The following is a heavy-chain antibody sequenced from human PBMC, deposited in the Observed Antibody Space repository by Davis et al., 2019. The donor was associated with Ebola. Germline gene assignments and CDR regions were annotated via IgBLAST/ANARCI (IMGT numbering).Heavy chain of an antibody. CDR3: ARVYRKISTGWYRFDALDI. CDR2: IYSGGST. D-gene: IGHD6-19*01. Sequence: GGSLRLSCAASGFTVSSNYMSWVRQAPGKGLEWVSVIYSGGSTYYADSVKGRFTISRDNSKNTLYLQMNSLRAEDTAVYYCARVYRKISTGWYRFDALDIWGQGTLVTVSS. J-gene: IGHJ3*02. CDR1: GFTVSSNY. V-gene: IGHV3-66*01.